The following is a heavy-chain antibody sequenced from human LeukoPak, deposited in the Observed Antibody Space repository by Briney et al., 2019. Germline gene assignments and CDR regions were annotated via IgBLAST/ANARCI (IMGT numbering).Heavy chain of an antibody. V-gene: IGHV3-13*01. Sequence: GGSLRLSCAASGFTCENYDMHWVRQATGKGLDCVSAIDTLGNTYVDSVKGRFTISRENARNSLYLQMDNLRDGDTAVYYCIRIRTREHQYGMDVWGQGTTVTVSS. D-gene: IGHD1-26*01. CDR1: GFTCENYD. CDR2: IDTLGNT. CDR3: IRIRTREHQYGMDV. J-gene: IGHJ6*02.